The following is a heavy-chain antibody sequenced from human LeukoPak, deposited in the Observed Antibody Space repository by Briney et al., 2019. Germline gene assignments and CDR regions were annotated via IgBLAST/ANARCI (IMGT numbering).Heavy chain of an antibody. CDR2: IYTSGRT. D-gene: IGHD6-19*01. V-gene: IGHV4-61*02. J-gene: IGHJ4*02. Sequence: SETLSLTCTVSGGSISSGSYYWSWIRQPAGTGLEWIGRIYTSGRTNYNPSLKSRVTISLDTSKNQFSLKLSSVTAADTAVYYCARDQGRWLVRTFDYWGQGTLVTVSS. CDR1: GGSISSGSYY. CDR3: ARDQGRWLVRTFDY.